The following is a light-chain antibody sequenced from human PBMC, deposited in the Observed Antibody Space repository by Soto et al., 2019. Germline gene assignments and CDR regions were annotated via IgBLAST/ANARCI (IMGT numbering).Light chain of an antibody. J-gene: IGKJ5*01. CDR1: QGISTY. CDR3: QQSYKMPS. Sequence: DIQMTQSPSSLSASVGDRVTITCRASQGISTYLNWYHQKPGKAPKLLIYAASSLQSGVPSRFSGSGSGTEFTLTISSLEPEDFGTYYCQQSYKMPSFGQGTRLEIK. CDR2: AAS. V-gene: IGKV1-39*01.